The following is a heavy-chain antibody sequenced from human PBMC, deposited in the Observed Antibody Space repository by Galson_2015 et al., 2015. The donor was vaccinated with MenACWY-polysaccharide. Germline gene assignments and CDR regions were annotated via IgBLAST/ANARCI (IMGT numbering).Heavy chain of an antibody. Sequence: SVKVSCKASGYTFTSYDINWVRQATGQGLEWMGWMNPNSGNTGYAQKFQGRVTMTRNTSISTAYMELSSLRSEDTAVYYCARGVWSGYYPLYYYYYGMDVWGQGTTVTVSS. CDR2: MNPNSGNT. CDR1: GYTFTSYD. J-gene: IGHJ6*02. CDR3: ARGVWSGYYPLYYYYYGMDV. D-gene: IGHD3-3*01. V-gene: IGHV1-8*01.